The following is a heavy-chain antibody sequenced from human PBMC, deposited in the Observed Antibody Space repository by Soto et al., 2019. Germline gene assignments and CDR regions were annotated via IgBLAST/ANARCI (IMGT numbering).Heavy chain of an antibody. CDR3: AKDPAGDYLLGNFAY. V-gene: IGHV3-23*01. CDR1: GFTFSNYA. J-gene: IGHJ4*02. Sequence: EVQLLESGGGLVQPGGSLRLSCAASGFTFSNYAMSWVRQAPGKGLEWVSVISGSGGSTYYADSVKGRFTISRDNSNNTLYLQMNSLRAEDTAVYYCAKDPAGDYLLGNFAYWGPGPLVPVSS. D-gene: IGHD4-17*01. CDR2: ISGSGGST.